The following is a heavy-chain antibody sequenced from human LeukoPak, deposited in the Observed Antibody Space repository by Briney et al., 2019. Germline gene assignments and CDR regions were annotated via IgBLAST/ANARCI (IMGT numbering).Heavy chain of an antibody. Sequence: SGPTLVNPTQTLTLTCTFSGFSLRTSGMCVSWIRQPPGRALEWLARIDCDDDEYYSTSLKTRLTIYKDTSKNQVVLTMTNMDPVDTATYYCARIRIVGATRGFDYWGQGTLVTVSS. CDR2: IDCDDDE. V-gene: IGHV2-70*11. CDR3: ARIRIVGATRGFDY. CDR1: GFSLRTSGMC. J-gene: IGHJ4*02. D-gene: IGHD1-26*01.